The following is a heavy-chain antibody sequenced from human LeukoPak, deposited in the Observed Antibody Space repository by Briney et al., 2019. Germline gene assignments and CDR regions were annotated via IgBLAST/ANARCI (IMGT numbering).Heavy chain of an antibody. CDR1: GFTFSSYA. J-gene: IGHJ4*02. Sequence: GGSLRLSCAASGFTFSSYAMGWVRQAPGKGLEWVSAISGSGGSTYYADSVKGRFTISRDNSKNTLYLQMNSLRAEDTAVYYCARTRSGSLDYWGQGTLVTVSS. CDR3: ARTRSGSLDY. D-gene: IGHD3-22*01. CDR2: ISGSGGST. V-gene: IGHV3-23*01.